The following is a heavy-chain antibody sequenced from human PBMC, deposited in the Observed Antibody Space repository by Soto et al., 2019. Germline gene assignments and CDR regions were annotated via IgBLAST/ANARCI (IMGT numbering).Heavy chain of an antibody. D-gene: IGHD5-12*01. Sequence: QVQLQQWGAGLLKPSETLSLTCAVYGGSFSGYYWCWIRQPPGKGLEWIGEINHSGSTNYNPSLKSRVTISVDTSKNQFSLKLSSVTAADTAVYYCARTSEMATIPYDYWGQGTLVTVSS. CDR3: ARTSEMATIPYDY. V-gene: IGHV4-34*01. J-gene: IGHJ4*02. CDR2: INHSGST. CDR1: GGSFSGYY.